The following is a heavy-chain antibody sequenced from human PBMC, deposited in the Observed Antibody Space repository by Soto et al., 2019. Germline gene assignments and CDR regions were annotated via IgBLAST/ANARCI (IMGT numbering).Heavy chain of an antibody. D-gene: IGHD4-17*01. V-gene: IGHV4-34*01. CDR2: INHSGST. CDR3: AREYGDYVGEYYYYYMDD. Sequence: PSETLSLTCAVYGGSFSGYYWSWIRQPPGKGLEWIGEINHSGSTNYNPSLKSRVTISVDTSKNQFSLKLSSVTAADTAVYYCAREYGDYVGEYYYYYMDDWGKGTTVTVSS. J-gene: IGHJ6*03. CDR1: GGSFSGYY.